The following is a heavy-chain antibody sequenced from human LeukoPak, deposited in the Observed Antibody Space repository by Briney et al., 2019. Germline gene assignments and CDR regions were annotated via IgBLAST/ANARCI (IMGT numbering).Heavy chain of an antibody. V-gene: IGHV4-59*01. CDR1: VGFISSFY. D-gene: IGHD4-17*01. Sequence: SETLSLTCAVSVGFISSFYWSWVRQPPGKGLEWIGYMYYSGSTTYNPSLKSRVTISVDTSRNQVSLILYFVTPAQMAIHYCARGGRAGDYGYYFDYWGQGALVTVSS. CDR3: ARGGRAGDYGYYFDY. CDR2: MYYSGST. J-gene: IGHJ4*02.